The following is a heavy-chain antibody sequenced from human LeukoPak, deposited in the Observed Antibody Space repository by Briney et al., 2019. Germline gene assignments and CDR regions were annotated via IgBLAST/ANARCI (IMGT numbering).Heavy chain of an antibody. CDR1: GFTFSSYE. V-gene: IGHV3-48*03. Sequence: PGGSLRLSCAGSGFTFSSYEMNWVRQAPGKGLEWVSYISSSGSTRYYADSVKGRFTISRDNAKNSLYLQMNSLRAEDTAVYYCASALFSGWFNNWFDPWGQGTLVTVSS. J-gene: IGHJ5*02. CDR3: ASALFSGWFNNWFDP. CDR2: ISSSGSTR. D-gene: IGHD6-19*01.